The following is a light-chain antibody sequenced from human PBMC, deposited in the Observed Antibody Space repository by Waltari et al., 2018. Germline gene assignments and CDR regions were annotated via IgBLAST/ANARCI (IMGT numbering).Light chain of an antibody. V-gene: IGLV4-69*01. Sequence: QLVLTQSPSASASLGASVKLTCTLSSGHSRNIIPWHQQQPEKGPRYLMKVNSDGSHSKGDEIPDRFSGSSAGAERYLTISSLQSEDEADYYCQTGGHGTWVFGGGTKLTVL. CDR1: SGHSRNI. CDR3: QTGGHGTWV. CDR2: VNSDGSH. J-gene: IGLJ3*02.